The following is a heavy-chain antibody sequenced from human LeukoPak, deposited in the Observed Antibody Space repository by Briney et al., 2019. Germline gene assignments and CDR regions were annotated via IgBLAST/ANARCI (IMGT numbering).Heavy chain of an antibody. Sequence: GGSLRLSCTASGFNFGDYAVTWVRQAPGKGLEWVAKIEKDGSATYYVDSMKGRFTVSRDNAANSLYLQMSNLGVEDTALYSCARAGVTNQLGETYWYFDLWGRGTLVTVSS. CDR3: ARAGVTNQLGETYWYFDL. V-gene: IGHV3-7*01. CDR1: GFNFGDYA. J-gene: IGHJ2*01. CDR2: IEKDGSAT. D-gene: IGHD1-1*01.